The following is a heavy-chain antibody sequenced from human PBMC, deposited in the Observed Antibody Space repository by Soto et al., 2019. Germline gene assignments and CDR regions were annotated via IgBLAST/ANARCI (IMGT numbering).Heavy chain of an antibody. CDR1: GFAFSSHP. V-gene: IGHV3-23*01. D-gene: IGHD6-6*01. CDR2: ISDSGGIT. Sequence: VQLLESGGGLAQPGGSLRLSCAASGFAFSSHPMSWVRQAPEKGLEWVSGISDSGGITYNADSVKGRFTISRDNSKNTLYLQMNSLRAEDTAVYYCARRAIGSSRAFDIWGQGTMVTVS. CDR3: ARRAIGSSRAFDI. J-gene: IGHJ3*02.